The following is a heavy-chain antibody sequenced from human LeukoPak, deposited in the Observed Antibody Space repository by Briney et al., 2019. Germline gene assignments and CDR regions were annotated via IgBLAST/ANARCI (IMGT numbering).Heavy chain of an antibody. V-gene: IGHV4-39*07. CDR1: GGSISSSSYY. J-gene: IGHJ5*02. CDR3: ARRYCSSTSCYTWQLNWFDP. Sequence: SETLSLTCTVSGGSISSSSYYWGWIRQPPGKGLEWIGSIYYSGSTYYNPSLKSRVTISVDTSKNQFSLKLSSVTAADTAVYYCARRYCSSTSCYTWQLNWFDPWGQGTLVTVSS. D-gene: IGHD2-2*02. CDR2: IYYSGST.